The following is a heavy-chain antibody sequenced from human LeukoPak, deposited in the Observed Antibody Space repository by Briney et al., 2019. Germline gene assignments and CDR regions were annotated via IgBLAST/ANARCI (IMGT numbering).Heavy chain of an antibody. Sequence: KPGGSLRLSCAASGFTFSSYSMNWVRQAPGKGLEWVSSISSSSSYIYYADSVKGRFTISRDNAKNSLYLQMNSLRAEDTAVYYCARVPIEVVVAADYYGMDVWGQGTTVTVSS. D-gene: IGHD2-15*01. CDR3: ARVPIEVVVAADYYGMDV. CDR2: ISSSSSYI. J-gene: IGHJ6*02. CDR1: GFTFSSYS. V-gene: IGHV3-21*01.